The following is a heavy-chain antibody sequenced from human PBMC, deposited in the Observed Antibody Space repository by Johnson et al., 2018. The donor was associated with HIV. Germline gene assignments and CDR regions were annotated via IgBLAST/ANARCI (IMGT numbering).Heavy chain of an antibody. CDR3: AKDISGYGDSVDDAFYI. J-gene: IGHJ3*02. V-gene: IGHV3-9*01. D-gene: IGHD4-17*01. CDR1: GFTFDDYA. CDR2: ISWNSGNI. Sequence: EVQLVESGGGLVQPGRSLRLSCAGSGFTFDDYAMHWVRQAPGKGLEWVSSISWNSGNIDYADSVKGRFTISRDNAKNSLYLQMNSLRGEDTAFYYCAKDISGYGDSVDDAFYIWGQGTMVTVSS.